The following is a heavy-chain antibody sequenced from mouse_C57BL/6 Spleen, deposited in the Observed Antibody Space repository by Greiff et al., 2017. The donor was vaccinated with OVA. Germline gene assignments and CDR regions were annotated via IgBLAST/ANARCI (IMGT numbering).Heavy chain of an antibody. D-gene: IGHD2-3*01. CDR2: ISYDGSN. Sequence: EVQVVESGPGLVKPSQSLSLTCSVTGYSITSGYYWNWIRQFPGNKLEWMGYISYDGSNNYNPSLKNRISITRDTSKHQFFLKLNSVTTEDTATYYCARGDGYYWFAYWGQGTLVTVDA. J-gene: IGHJ3*01. CDR3: ARGDGYYWFAY. V-gene: IGHV3-6*01. CDR1: GYSITSGYY.